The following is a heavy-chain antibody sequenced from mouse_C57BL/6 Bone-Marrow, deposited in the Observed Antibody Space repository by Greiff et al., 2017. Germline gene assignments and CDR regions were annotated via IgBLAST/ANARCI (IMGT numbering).Heavy chain of an antibody. J-gene: IGHJ3*01. CDR3: TRSGYRLRGAFAY. V-gene: IGHV1-5*01. Sequence: EVQLQQSGTVLARPGASVKMSCKTSGYTFTSYWMHWVKQRPGQGLEWIGAIYPGNSDTSYNQKFKGKAKLTAVTSASTAYMELSSMTNEDSAVYYGTRSGYRLRGAFAYWGQGTLVTVSA. D-gene: IGHD3-1*01. CDR1: GYTFTSYW. CDR2: IYPGNSDT.